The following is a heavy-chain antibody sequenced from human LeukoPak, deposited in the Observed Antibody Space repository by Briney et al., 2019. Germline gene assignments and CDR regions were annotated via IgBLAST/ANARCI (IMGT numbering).Heavy chain of an antibody. J-gene: IGHJ6*02. CDR1: GFTFSSYA. CDR2: ISGSGGST. V-gene: IGHV3-23*01. D-gene: IGHD2-15*01. CDR3: AKEYCSGGSCSYYYYYYYGMDV. Sequence: GGSLRLSCAAYGFTFSSYAMSWDRQAPGKVLEWVSAISGSGGSTYYADSVKGRFTISRDTSKNTLYLQMNGLRAEDTAVYYCAKEYCSGGSCSYYYYYYYGMDVWGQGTTVTVSS.